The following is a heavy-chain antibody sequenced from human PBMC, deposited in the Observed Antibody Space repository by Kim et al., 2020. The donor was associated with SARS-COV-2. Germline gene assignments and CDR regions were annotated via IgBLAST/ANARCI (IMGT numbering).Heavy chain of an antibody. CDR1: GFTFSSYS. D-gene: IGHD3-16*02. J-gene: IGHJ4*02. Sequence: GGSLRLSCAASGFTFSSYSMNWVRQAPGKGLEWVSSISSSSSYIYYADSVKGRFTISRDNAKNSLYLQMNSLRAEDTAVYYCARVWELSPTFDYWGQGTLVTVSS. CDR2: ISSSSSYI. CDR3: ARVWELSPTFDY. V-gene: IGHV3-21*01.